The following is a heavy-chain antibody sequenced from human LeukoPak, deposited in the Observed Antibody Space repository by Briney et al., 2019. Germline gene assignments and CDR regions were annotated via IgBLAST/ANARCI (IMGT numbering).Heavy chain of an antibody. J-gene: IGHJ4*02. CDR2: IIPIFGTP. CDR1: GGTFTSYN. V-gene: IGHV1-69*13. D-gene: IGHD2-2*01. CDR3: AISIVAVPDAIVPASAPASFDL. Sequence: SVKVSCKASGGTFTSYNMNWVRQAPGQRLEWMGGIIPIFGTPKYAQKFQDRVTITADESTSTAHMTLSSLRSEDTAIYYCAISIVAVPDAIVPASAPASFDLWGQGTLITVSS.